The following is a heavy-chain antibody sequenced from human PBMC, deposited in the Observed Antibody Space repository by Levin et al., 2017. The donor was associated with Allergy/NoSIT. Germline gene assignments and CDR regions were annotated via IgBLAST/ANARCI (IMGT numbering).Heavy chain of an antibody. V-gene: IGHV1-18*01. CDR2: ISTHNGNT. Sequence: DSVKVSCKASGYTFKNYGISWVRQAPGQGLEWMGWISTHNGNTNYAQSFQGRVTMTTDTSTSTADMELRSLISDDTAVYYCARFVVTPVSYFYMDVWGKGTTVTVSS. D-gene: IGHD2-2*01. J-gene: IGHJ6*03. CDR3: ARFVVTPVSYFYMDV. CDR1: GYTFKNYG.